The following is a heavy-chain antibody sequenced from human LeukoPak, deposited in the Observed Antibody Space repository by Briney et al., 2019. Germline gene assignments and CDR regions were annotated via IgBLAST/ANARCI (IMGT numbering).Heavy chain of an antibody. CDR2: IYHSGST. Sequence: PSETLSLTCTVSGGSISSGGYYWSWIRQPPGKGLEWIGYIYHSGSTYYNPSLKSRVTISVDRSKNQFSLKLSSVTAADTAVYYCASLRDDGGNYPRFDYWGQGALVTVSA. CDR1: GGSISSGGYY. D-gene: IGHD4-23*01. V-gene: IGHV4-30-2*01. CDR3: ASLRDDGGNYPRFDY. J-gene: IGHJ4*02.